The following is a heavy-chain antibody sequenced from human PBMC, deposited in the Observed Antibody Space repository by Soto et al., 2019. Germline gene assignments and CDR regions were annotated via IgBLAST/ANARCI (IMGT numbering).Heavy chain of an antibody. CDR1: GYSFTDYW. Sequence: EVQLVQSGAEVKKSGESLKISCKGSGYSFTDYWIGWVRQMPGKGLEWMGIIYPGDSDTKYSPSFQGQVTISADKSISTAYLQWSSLNASDTAMYYCARSFRVYNFWSGYLYWGQGTLVTVSS. J-gene: IGHJ4*02. D-gene: IGHD3-3*01. V-gene: IGHV5-51*01. CDR2: IYPGDSDT. CDR3: ARSFRVYNFWSGYLY.